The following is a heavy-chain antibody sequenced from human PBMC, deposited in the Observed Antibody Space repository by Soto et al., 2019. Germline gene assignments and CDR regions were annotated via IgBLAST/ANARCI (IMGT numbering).Heavy chain of an antibody. CDR1: GGSISRYY. V-gene: IGHV4-59*01. J-gene: IGHJ6*02. CDR2: LYNAGST. CDR3: ARDLWGYCGTDCYPLDV. D-gene: IGHD2-21*02. Sequence: QVRLQESGPGLVKPSETLSLTCTVSGGSISRYYWSWIRQPPGKGLEWIGYLYNAGSTIYNPSLKSRLTISVDMSQNQFSLNLKYVTAADTAVYYCARDLWGYCGTDCYPLDVWGQGTTVTVSS.